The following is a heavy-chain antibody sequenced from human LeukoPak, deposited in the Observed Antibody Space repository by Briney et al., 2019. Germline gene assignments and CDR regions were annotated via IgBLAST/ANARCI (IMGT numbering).Heavy chain of an antibody. CDR3: AKDGYIYAVRWFDP. CDR1: GFTFTSYA. Sequence: SGGSLRLSCAASGFTFTSYAMSWVRQAPGKGLEWVSTISGSGGSTYYADSVKGRFTISRDNSKNTLYLQMNSLRAEDTAVYYCAKDGYIYAVRWFDPWGQGTLVTVSS. V-gene: IGHV3-23*01. CDR2: ISGSGGST. J-gene: IGHJ5*02. D-gene: IGHD5-18*01.